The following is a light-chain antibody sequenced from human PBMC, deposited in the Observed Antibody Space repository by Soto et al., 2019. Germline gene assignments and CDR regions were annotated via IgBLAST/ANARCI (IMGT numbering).Light chain of an antibody. J-gene: IGKJ1*01. Sequence: EIVLTQSPGTLSLSPGERATLSCRASQSITSTYFAWYQQKPGQAPRLLIYGASTRATGIPDRFSGSGSGTDFTLTISRLEAEDFAVYYCQQYYSSAPWTFGHGTKVEVK. CDR3: QQYYSSAPWT. CDR1: QSITSTY. CDR2: GAS. V-gene: IGKV3-20*01.